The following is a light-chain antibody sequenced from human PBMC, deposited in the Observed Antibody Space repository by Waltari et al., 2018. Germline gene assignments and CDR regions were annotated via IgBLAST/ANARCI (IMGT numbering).Light chain of an antibody. V-gene: IGKV3-20*01. J-gene: IGKJ5*01. Sequence: EIVLTQSPGTLSLSPGERVTLSCRASQSLSGDYVAWYQQKPGRATRLLFYDVSSMATGVPDRFSASGSGTDFTLTISRLEPGDFAVYYCQQYGNSPFAFGQGTRLEIK. CDR3: QQYGNSPFA. CDR2: DVS. CDR1: QSLSGDY.